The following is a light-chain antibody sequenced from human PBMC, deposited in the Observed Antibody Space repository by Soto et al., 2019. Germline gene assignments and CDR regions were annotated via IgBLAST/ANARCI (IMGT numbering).Light chain of an antibody. Sequence: EIVLTQSPATLSLSPGERATLSCRASQSVSSYLAWYQQKAGQTPRLLIYDASNRATGIPARFSGSGSGTDFTLTINSLEPEDFAVYYCQQRSNWPRSITFGQGTRREIK. CDR1: QSVSSY. CDR2: DAS. V-gene: IGKV3-11*01. J-gene: IGKJ5*01. CDR3: QQRSNWPRSIT.